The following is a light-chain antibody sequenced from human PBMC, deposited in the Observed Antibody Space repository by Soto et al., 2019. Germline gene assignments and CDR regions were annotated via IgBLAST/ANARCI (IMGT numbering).Light chain of an antibody. CDR3: QQYNSYVT. V-gene: IGKV1-5*01. CDR2: VAS. Sequence: DIQMPQSPSTLSASVGDRVTITCRASQIISSWLAWYQQKPGKAPKLLIYVASRLESGVPSMFSGSGSWTEFTLTISSLQPDDFATYYCQQYNSYVTFGPGTKVEIK. J-gene: IGKJ1*01. CDR1: QIISSW.